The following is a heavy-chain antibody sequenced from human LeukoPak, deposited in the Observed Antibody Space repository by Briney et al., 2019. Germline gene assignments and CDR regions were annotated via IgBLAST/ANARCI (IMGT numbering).Heavy chain of an antibody. D-gene: IGHD2-21*01. V-gene: IGHV1-69*05. Sequence: SVKVSCKASGGTFSSYAISWVRQAPGQGLEWMGGIIPIFGTANYAQKFQGRVTITTDESTSTAYMELSGLRSEDTAVYYCARDRMIVSSRVSDAFDIWGQGTMVTVPS. CDR1: GGTFSSYA. CDR3: ARDRMIVSSRVSDAFDI. CDR2: IIPIFGTA. J-gene: IGHJ3*02.